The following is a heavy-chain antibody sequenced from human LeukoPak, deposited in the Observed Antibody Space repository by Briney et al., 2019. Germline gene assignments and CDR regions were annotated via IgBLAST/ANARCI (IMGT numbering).Heavy chain of an antibody. V-gene: IGHV1-69*13. CDR2: VIPVLGKA. J-gene: IGHJ5*02. CDR1: GGTFFNYG. Sequence: SVKVSCKASGGTFFNYGVTWVRQAPGQGLEWMGGVIPVLGKAHYAQSLQGRVTITADESTSTAYVELNSLKSEDTAVYYCARAYGSGSYYFWLDPWGQGTLVTVSS. D-gene: IGHD3-10*01. CDR3: ARAYGSGSYYFWLDP.